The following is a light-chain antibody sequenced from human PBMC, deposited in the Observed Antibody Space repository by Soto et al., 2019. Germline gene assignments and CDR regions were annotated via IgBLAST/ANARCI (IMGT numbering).Light chain of an antibody. CDR2: NVS. Sequence: QSALTQPASVSGSPGRSVTISCTGVRSDVGGYDYVSWYLQHPGKAPKLIIYNVSHRPSGVSDRFSGSKSGNTASLTISGLQAEDEGNYYCSSYTTSSSVVVFGGGNKVTVL. CDR1: RSDVGGYDY. CDR3: SSYTTSSSVVV. J-gene: IGLJ2*01. V-gene: IGLV2-14*01.